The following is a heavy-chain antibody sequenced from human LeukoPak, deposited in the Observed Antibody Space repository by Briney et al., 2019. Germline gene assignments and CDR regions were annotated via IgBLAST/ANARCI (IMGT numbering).Heavy chain of an antibody. CDR3: AREGSSSWYASNAFDI. CDR1: GGSISSYY. J-gene: IGHJ3*02. Sequence: SETLSLTCTVSGGSISSYYWSWTRQPAGKGLEWIGRIYTSGSTNYNPSLKSRVTMSVDTSKNQFSLKLSSVTAADTAVYYCAREGSSSWYASNAFDIWGQGTMVTVSS. D-gene: IGHD6-13*01. CDR2: IYTSGST. V-gene: IGHV4-4*07.